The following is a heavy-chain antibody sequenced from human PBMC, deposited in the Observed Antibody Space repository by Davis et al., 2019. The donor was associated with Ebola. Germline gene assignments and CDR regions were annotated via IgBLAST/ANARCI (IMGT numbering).Heavy chain of an antibody. J-gene: IGHJ6*02. Sequence: SETLSLTCTVSGGSISSYYWSWIRQPPGKGLEWIGYIYYSGSTNYNPSLKSRVTISVDTSKNQFSLKLSSVTAADTAVYYCARAAPDPDYYYYGMDVWGQGTTVTVSS. CDR1: GGSISSYY. CDR3: ARAAPDPDYYYYGMDV. CDR2: IYYSGST. V-gene: IGHV4-59*12.